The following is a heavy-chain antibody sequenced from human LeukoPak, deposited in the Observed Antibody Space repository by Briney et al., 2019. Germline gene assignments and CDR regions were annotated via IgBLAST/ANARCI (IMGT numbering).Heavy chain of an antibody. Sequence: GGSLRLSCAASGFTFSSYGMHWVRQAPGKGLEWVAFIHFDGSEIYYADSVKGRFAISRDNSKNTLYLQMNSLTSGDTAVYHCAKDRCSSTSCPNWFDPWGQGTLVTVSP. D-gene: IGHD2-2*01. V-gene: IGHV3-30*02. CDR3: AKDRCSSTSCPNWFDP. CDR1: GFTFSSYG. J-gene: IGHJ5*02. CDR2: IHFDGSEI.